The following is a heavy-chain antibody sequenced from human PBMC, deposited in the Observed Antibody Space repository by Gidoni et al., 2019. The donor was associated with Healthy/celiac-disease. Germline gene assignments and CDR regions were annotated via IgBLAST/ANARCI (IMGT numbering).Heavy chain of an antibody. D-gene: IGHD3-3*01. CDR3: ARTPNRRITIFGVVMIDEEASSYYYMDV. CDR1: GGSFSGSS. Sequence: QVQLQQWGAGLLKPPATLSLTCALSGGSFSGSSCSCIRQPPGQGLEWTGEINHSGSTNYNPSLKRRVTISVDTSKNQFSLKRSSVTAADTAVYYCARTPNRRITIFGVVMIDEEASSYYYMDVWGKGTTVTVSS. J-gene: IGHJ6*03. CDR2: INHSGST. V-gene: IGHV4-34*01.